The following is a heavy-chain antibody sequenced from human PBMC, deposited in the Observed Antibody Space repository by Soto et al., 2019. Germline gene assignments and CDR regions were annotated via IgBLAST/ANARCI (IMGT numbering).Heavy chain of an antibody. D-gene: IGHD1-20*01. J-gene: IGHJ5*02. CDR2: IYYSGST. CDR1: GGSISSGGYY. CDR3: ARSEDNPPYNWFDP. Sequence: PSETLSLTCTVSGGSISSGGYYWSWIRQHPGKGLEWIGYIYYSGSTYYNPSLKSRVTISVDTSKNQFSLKLSSVTAADTAVYYCARSEDNPPYNWFDPWGQGTLVTVSS. V-gene: IGHV4-31*03.